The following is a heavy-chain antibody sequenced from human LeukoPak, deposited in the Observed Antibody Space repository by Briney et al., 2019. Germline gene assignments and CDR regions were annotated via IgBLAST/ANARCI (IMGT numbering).Heavy chain of an antibody. CDR2: ISYDGSYK. V-gene: IGHV3-30*04. CDR3: AKDRDYYGSGSYWNDMDV. D-gene: IGHD3-10*01. CDR1: GFTFSSYA. Sequence: GGSLRLSCAASGFTFSSYAMYWVRQAPGKGLEWVAVISYDGSYKYYADSVKGRFTISRDNSKNTLYLQMNSLRAEEKAVYYCAKDRDYYGSGSYWNDMDVWGKGTTVTISS. J-gene: IGHJ6*03.